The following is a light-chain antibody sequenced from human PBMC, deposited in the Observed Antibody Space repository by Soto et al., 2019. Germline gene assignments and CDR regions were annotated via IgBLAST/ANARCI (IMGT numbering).Light chain of an antibody. V-gene: IGKV1-17*01. Sequence: DIPMTQSPSSLSASVGDTVTITCRASQAIRNDLGWYQQKPGEAPKRLIYAASYLQDCLPSRFSGSGSGKEFTFTSSTLQPEDFGSYYCLQHHSSPYTFGQGTKMDI. CDR3: LQHHSSPYT. CDR1: QAIRND. J-gene: IGKJ2*01. CDR2: AAS.